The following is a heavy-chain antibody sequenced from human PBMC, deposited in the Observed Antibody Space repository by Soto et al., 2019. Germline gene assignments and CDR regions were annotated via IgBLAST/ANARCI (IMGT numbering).Heavy chain of an antibody. CDR1: GGSFSGYY. CDR2: INHSGST. Sequence: PSETLSLTCAVYGGSFSGYYWSWIRQPPGKGLEWIGEINHSGSTNYNPSLKSRVTISVDTSKNQFSLKLSSVTAADTAVYYCARADIVVVVAATPFQRNPVYFDYWGQGTLVTVSS. V-gene: IGHV4-34*01. CDR3: ARADIVVVVAATPFQRNPVYFDY. J-gene: IGHJ4*02. D-gene: IGHD2-15*01.